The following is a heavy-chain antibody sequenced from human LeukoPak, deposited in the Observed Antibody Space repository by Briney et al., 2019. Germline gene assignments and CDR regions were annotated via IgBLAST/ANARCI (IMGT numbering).Heavy chain of an antibody. CDR3: AKDGGIVVVPAALSYMDV. J-gene: IGHJ6*03. V-gene: IGHV3-23*01. CDR1: GFTFSSYA. Sequence: GGSLRLSCAASGFTFSSYAMSWVHQAPGKGLEWVSAISGSGGSTYYADSVKGRFTISRDNSKNTLYLQMNSLRAEDTAVYYCAKDGGIVVVPAALSYMDVWGKGTTVTVSS. CDR2: ISGSGGST. D-gene: IGHD2-2*01.